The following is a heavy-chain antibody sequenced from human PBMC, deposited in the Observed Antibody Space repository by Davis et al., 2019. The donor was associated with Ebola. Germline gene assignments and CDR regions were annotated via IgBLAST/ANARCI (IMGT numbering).Heavy chain of an antibody. CDR3: ARERELLLRGQRWFDP. J-gene: IGHJ5*02. CDR2: INEGGSEK. Sequence: PGGSLRLSCAASGFIFSSYWMTWVRQAPGKGLEWVANINEGGSEKYYVDSVKGRFTISRDNAKNSLYLQMNSLRAEDTAVYYCARERELLLRGQRWFDPWGQGTLVTVSS. V-gene: IGHV3-7*01. CDR1: GFIFSSYW. D-gene: IGHD2-2*01.